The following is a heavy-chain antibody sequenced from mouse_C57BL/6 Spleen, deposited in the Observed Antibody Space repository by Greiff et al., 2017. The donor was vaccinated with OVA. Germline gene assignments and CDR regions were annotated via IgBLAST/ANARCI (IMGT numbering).Heavy chain of an antibody. Sequence: QVQLQQSGAELVKPGASVKISCKASGYAFSSYWMNWVKQRPGTGLEWIGQIYPGDGDTNYNGKFKGKATLTADKSSSTAYMQLSSLASEDSAVYFCARSGYYGSSLVACWGQGTLVTVSA. CDR1: GYAFSSYW. CDR2: IYPGDGDT. CDR3: ARSGYYGSSLVAC. V-gene: IGHV1-80*01. D-gene: IGHD1-1*01. J-gene: IGHJ3*01.